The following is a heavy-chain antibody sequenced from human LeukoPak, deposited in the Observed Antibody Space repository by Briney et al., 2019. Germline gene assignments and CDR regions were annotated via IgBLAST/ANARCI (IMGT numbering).Heavy chain of an antibody. V-gene: IGHV4-31*03. CDR3: ARSCSGGSCYLFGMDV. CDR1: GGSISSGGYY. D-gene: IGHD2-15*01. Sequence: PSETLSLTCTVSGGSISSGGYYWSWIRQHPGKGLEWIGYIYYSGSTYYNPSLKSRVTISVDTSKNQFSLKLSSVTAADTAVYYCARSCSGGSCYLFGMDVWGQGTTVTVSS. CDR2: IYYSGST. J-gene: IGHJ6*02.